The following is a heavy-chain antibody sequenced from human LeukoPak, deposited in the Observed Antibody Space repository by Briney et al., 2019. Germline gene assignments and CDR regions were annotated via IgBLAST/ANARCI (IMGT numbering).Heavy chain of an antibody. J-gene: IGHJ4*02. D-gene: IGHD4-17*01. V-gene: IGHV3-15*01. Sequence: GGSLRLSCAASGFTFSSYTMNWVRQAPGKGLEWVGRIKSKTDGGTTDYAAPVKGRFTISRDDSKNTLYLQMNSLKTEDTAVYYCTTDDYGDYVRDYWGQGTLVTVSS. CDR2: IKSKTDGGTT. CDR1: GFTFSSYT. CDR3: TTDDYGDYVRDY.